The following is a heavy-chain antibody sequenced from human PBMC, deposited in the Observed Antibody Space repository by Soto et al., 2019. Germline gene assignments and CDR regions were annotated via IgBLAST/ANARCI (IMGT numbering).Heavy chain of an antibody. CDR1: GYTFTNYW. Sequence: GESLKISCKGSGYTFTNYWIAWVRQMPGQGLEWMGLIYAGDSDTRYSPSFQGQVTISADKSISTAYLQWSSLKASDTAMYYCARSHSSGYYHPLFDPWGQGTLVIVSS. CDR3: ARSHSSGYYHPLFDP. D-gene: IGHD3-22*01. V-gene: IGHV5-51*01. J-gene: IGHJ5*02. CDR2: IYAGDSDT.